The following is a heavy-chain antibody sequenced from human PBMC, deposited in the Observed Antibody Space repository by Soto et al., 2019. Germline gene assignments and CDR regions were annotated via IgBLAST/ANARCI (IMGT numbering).Heavy chain of an antibody. CDR3: ARNTSGRNFDY. CDR2: IYHSGST. CDR1: KSSSNSRVY. J-gene: IGHJ4*02. Sequence: WATLAITCAGSKSSSNSRVYWGWIRQPPGKGLEWIASIYHSGSTHYNPSLKSRATISVDTSNNQFSLRLSSVTAADTAVYYCARNTSGRNFDYWGQGTQVTVSS. V-gene: IGHV4-38-2*01. D-gene: IGHD6-19*01.